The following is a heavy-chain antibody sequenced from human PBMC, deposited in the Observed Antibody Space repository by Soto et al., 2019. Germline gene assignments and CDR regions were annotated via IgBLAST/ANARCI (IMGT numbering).Heavy chain of an antibody. V-gene: IGHV3-74*01. CDR2: INSDGSSA. CDR3: ARGPWDSSGWLDY. CDR1: GFTFSSYW. Sequence: GGSLRLSCAASGFTFSSYWMHWVRQAPGKGLVWVSRINSDGSSASYADSVKGRFTISRDNAKNTLYLQMNSLRAEDTAVYYCARGPWDSSGWLDYWGQGTLVTVSS. D-gene: IGHD6-19*01. J-gene: IGHJ4*02.